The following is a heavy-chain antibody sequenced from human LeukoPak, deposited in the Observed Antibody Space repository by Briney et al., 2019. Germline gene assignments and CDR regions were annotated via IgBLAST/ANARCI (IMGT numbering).Heavy chain of an antibody. CDR2: IYTSGST. CDR1: GGSISSYY. Sequence: SETLSLTCTVSGGSISSYYWSWIRQPAGKGLEWIGRIYTSGSTNYNPSLKCRVTMSVDTSKNQFSLKLSSVTAADTAVYYCARDTYYYDSSGYYPNWFDPWGQGTLVTVSS. V-gene: IGHV4-4*07. D-gene: IGHD3-22*01. J-gene: IGHJ5*02. CDR3: ARDTYYYDSSGYYPNWFDP.